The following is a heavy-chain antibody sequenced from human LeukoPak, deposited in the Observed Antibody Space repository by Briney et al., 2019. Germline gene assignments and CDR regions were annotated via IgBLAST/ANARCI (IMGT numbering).Heavy chain of an antibody. Sequence: PSETLSLTCTVSGGSISSYYWSWIRQPAGKGLEWIGRIYTSGSTNYNPPLKSRVTMSVDTSKNQFSLKLSSVTAADTAVYYCAREPYYYDSSGYDYWGQGTLVTVSS. CDR1: GGSISSYY. D-gene: IGHD3-22*01. J-gene: IGHJ4*02. V-gene: IGHV4-4*07. CDR3: AREPYYYDSSGYDY. CDR2: IYTSGST.